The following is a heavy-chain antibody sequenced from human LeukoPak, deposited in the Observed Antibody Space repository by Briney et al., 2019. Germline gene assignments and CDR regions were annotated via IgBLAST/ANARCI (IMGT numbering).Heavy chain of an antibody. CDR1: GYTFTYYY. V-gene: IGHV1-46*01. D-gene: IGHD3-10*01. CDR2: INPSSGST. Sequence: ASVKVSCKASGYTFTYYYMHWVRQAPGQGLEWMGIINPSSGSTSYAQKFQGRVTMTRDTSTSTTYMELRSLRSDDTAIYYCARRWGSGIRGAFDIWGQGTMVTVSS. CDR3: ARRWGSGIRGAFDI. J-gene: IGHJ3*02.